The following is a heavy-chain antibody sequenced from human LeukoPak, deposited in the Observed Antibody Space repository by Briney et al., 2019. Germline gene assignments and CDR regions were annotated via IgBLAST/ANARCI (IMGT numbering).Heavy chain of an antibody. J-gene: IGHJ4*02. CDR3: ARNSGWFRFDY. CDR1: GFTFNAFG. Sequence: GGSLRLSCAASGFTFNAFGMNWVRQAPGKGLEWVSYIGTTSGAIYYADSVKGRFTISRDNAENSLYLQMNSLRAEDTAVYYCARNSGWFRFDYWGQGTLVTVSS. D-gene: IGHD6-19*01. CDR2: IGTTSGAI. V-gene: IGHV3-48*04.